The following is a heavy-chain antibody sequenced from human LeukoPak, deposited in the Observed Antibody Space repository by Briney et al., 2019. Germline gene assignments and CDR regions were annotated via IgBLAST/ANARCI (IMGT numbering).Heavy chain of an antibody. D-gene: IGHD3-3*01. CDR2: IYYSGFT. Sequence: SDTLSLTCTVSGGSIDNHYWSWIRQPPGKGLEWIGYIYYSGFTNYNPSFKSRVTISVDTSKNQFSLKLSSVTAADTAVYYCARGNYDFWSGYYVDYWGQGTLVTVSS. CDR3: ARGNYDFWSGYYVDY. CDR1: GGSIDNHY. J-gene: IGHJ4*02. V-gene: IGHV4-59*11.